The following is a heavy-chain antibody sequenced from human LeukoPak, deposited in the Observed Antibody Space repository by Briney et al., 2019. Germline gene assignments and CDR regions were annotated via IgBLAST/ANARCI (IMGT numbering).Heavy chain of an antibody. CDR3: AKAYTRGTSFNWFDP. CDR1: GFNFYDYG. Sequence: PGGSLRLSCVASGFNFYDYGMSWVRQAPGKGLEWVSAISGSGGSTYYADSVKGRFTISRDNSKNTLYLQMNSLRAEDTAVYYCAKAYTRGTSFNWFDPWGQGTLVTVSS. V-gene: IGHV3-23*01. CDR2: ISGSGGST. J-gene: IGHJ5*02. D-gene: IGHD2-2*01.